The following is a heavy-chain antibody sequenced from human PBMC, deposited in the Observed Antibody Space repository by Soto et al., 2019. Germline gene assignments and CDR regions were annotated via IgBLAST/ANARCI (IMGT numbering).Heavy chain of an antibody. CDR1: GYSFTSYW. V-gene: IGHV5-10-1*01. Sequence: GGSLKISCKGSGYSFTSYWITSVRQMPGKGLEWMGRIDPSDSYTNYSPPFQGHVTISGDKSITTASLQWSSLKASDTAMYYCASYDSSGLDAFDIVGQGTMVTVSS. J-gene: IGHJ3*02. CDR3: ASYDSSGLDAFDI. D-gene: IGHD3-22*01. CDR2: IDPSDSYT.